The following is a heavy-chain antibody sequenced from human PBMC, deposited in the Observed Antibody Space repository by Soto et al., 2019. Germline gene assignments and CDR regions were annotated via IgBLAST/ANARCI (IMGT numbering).Heavy chain of an antibody. D-gene: IGHD1-26*01. Sequence: QVQLVQSGAEVKKPGASVKVSCKASGYTFTSYAMHWVREAPGQRLEWMGWINAGNGNTKYSQKFQGGATITRDKSASTASMELSSLTSEDTAVYYCAGGDSGSYYIFDYWGQGTLVTVSS. CDR2: INAGNGNT. J-gene: IGHJ4*02. V-gene: IGHV1-3*01. CDR1: GYTFTSYA. CDR3: AGGDSGSYYIFDY.